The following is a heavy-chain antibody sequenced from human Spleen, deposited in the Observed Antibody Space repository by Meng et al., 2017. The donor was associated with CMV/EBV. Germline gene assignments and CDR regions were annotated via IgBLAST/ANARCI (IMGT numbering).Heavy chain of an antibody. CDR3: ARDDCSSGVCYLFDY. Sequence: GESLKISCAASGFTFSSYWMSWVRQAPGKGLEWMGVISYDGTNKFYADSVKGRFTISRDNSKNTLYLQVNSLRAEDTAVYHCARDDCSSGVCYLFDYWGQGTLVTVSS. CDR2: ISYDGTNK. CDR1: GFTFSSYW. J-gene: IGHJ4*02. D-gene: IGHD2-8*01. V-gene: IGHV3-30*03.